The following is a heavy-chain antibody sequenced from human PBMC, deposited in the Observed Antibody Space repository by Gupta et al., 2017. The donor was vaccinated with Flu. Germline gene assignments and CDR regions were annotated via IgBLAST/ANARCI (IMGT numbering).Heavy chain of an antibody. J-gene: IGHJ1*01. Sequence: EVQLVESGGGLVQPGGYLRLSCAASGFTFSSYWMSWVRQAPGKGLEWVANIKQDGSEKYYVDSVKGRFTISRDNAKNSLYLQMNSLRAEDTAVYYCARSSFYEVGYFQHWGQGTLVTVSS. V-gene: IGHV3-7*01. CDR1: GFTFSSYW. CDR2: IKQDGSEK. D-gene: IGHD6-6*01. CDR3: ARSSFYEVGYFQH.